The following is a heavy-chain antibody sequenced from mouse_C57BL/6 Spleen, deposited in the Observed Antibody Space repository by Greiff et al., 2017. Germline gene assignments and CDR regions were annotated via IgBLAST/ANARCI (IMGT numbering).Heavy chain of an antibody. CDR1: GYTFTSYW. V-gene: IGHV1-50*01. CDR3: ARSEVWSVYYYAMDY. J-gene: IGHJ4*01. Sequence: VQLQQPGAELVKPGASVKLSCKASGYTFTSYWMQWVKQRPGQGLEWIGEIDPSDSYTNYNQKFKGKATLTVDTSSSTAYMQLSSLTSEDSAVYYCARSEVWSVYYYAMDYWGQGTSVTVSS. D-gene: IGHD2-10*02. CDR2: IDPSDSYT.